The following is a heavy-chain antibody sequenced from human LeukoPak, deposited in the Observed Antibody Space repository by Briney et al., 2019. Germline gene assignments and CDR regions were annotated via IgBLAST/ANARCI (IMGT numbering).Heavy chain of an antibody. Sequence: GASLKICWKCAGYIISSYWIGLVRQIPGKVLERRGIIYPGDSDPRYSPSFQGQVTISADKSISTAYLQWSSLKASDTAMYYCAAAGTPNYFDNWGQGTLVTVSS. V-gene: IGHV5-51*01. CDR1: GYIISSYW. D-gene: IGHD6-13*01. J-gene: IGHJ4*02. CDR2: IYPGDSDP. CDR3: AAAGTPNYFDN.